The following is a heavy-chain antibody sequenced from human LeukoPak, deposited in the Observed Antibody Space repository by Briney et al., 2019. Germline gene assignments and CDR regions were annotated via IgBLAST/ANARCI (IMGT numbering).Heavy chain of an antibody. CDR2: IDNDGSST. Sequence: PGGSLRLPCAASGFTFSSYWMHWVRQAPGKGLVWVSHIDNDGSSTNYADSVKGRFTISRDNAKNTLYLQMNGLRAEDTAVYYCASPKVAGWGQGTLVTVSS. V-gene: IGHV3-74*01. J-gene: IGHJ4*02. CDR1: GFTFSSYW. CDR3: ASPKVAG. D-gene: IGHD6-19*01.